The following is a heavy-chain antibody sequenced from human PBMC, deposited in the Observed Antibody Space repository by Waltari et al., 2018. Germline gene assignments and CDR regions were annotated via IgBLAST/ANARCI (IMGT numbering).Heavy chain of an antibody. CDR2: ISWDGGST. Sequence: EVQLLESGGAVVQTGGSLRLSCAASAFTFDDYTMHWVRQAPGKGLEWVSLISWDGGSTYYADSVKGRFTISRDNSKKSLYLQMNSLRTEDTALYYCAKDLAAAALVTGFDYWGQGTLVTVSS. CDR1: AFTFDDYT. CDR3: AKDLAAAALVTGFDY. D-gene: IGHD6-13*01. V-gene: IGHV3-43*01. J-gene: IGHJ4*02.